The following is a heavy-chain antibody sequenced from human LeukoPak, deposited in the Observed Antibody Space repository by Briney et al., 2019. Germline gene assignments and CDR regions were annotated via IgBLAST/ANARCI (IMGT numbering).Heavy chain of an antibody. D-gene: IGHD6-25*01. V-gene: IGHV4-4*07. Sequence: SETLSLTCTVSGGSISSYYWSWIRQPAGEGLQWIGRVYPSGEKNYNASLRSRVTMSLDTSTYQVSLELTSVTAADTAVYYCARPMFSSCYNCPFDSWGQGTLVTVSS. CDR3: ARPMFSSCYNCPFDS. CDR1: GGSISSYY. J-gene: IGHJ4*02. CDR2: VYPSGEK.